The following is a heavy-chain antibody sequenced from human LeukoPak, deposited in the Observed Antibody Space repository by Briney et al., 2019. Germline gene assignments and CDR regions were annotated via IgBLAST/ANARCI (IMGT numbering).Heavy chain of an antibody. CDR1: GFTFSSYG. V-gene: IGHV3-33*01. CDR2: IWYDGSNK. Sequence: PGGSLRLSCAASGFTFSSYGMHWVRQAPGKGLEWVAVIWYDGSNKYYTDSVKGRFTISRDNSKNTLYLQMNSLRAEDTAVYYCARGRGSAASIAVAAVPDYWGQGTLVTVSS. D-gene: IGHD6-19*01. CDR3: ARGRGSAASIAVAAVPDY. J-gene: IGHJ4*02.